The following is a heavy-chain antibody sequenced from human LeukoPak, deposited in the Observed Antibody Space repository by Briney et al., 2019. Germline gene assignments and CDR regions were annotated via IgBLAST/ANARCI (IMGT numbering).Heavy chain of an antibody. J-gene: IGHJ4*02. V-gene: IGHV4-34*01. CDR3: ARDFPSYYYDSSGYRQPTNY. D-gene: IGHD3-22*01. CDR1: GGSFSGYY. Sequence: SETLSLTCAVYGGSFSGYYWSWIRQPPGKGLEWIGEINHSGSTNYNPSLKSRVTISVDTSKNQFSLKLSSVTAADTAVYYCARDFPSYYYDSSGYRQPTNYWGQGTLVTVSS. CDR2: INHSGST.